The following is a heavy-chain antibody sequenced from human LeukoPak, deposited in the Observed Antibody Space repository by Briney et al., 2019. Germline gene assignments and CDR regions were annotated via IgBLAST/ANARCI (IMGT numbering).Heavy chain of an antibody. V-gene: IGHV3-23*01. CDR1: GFTFSSYA. D-gene: IGHD4-23*01. Sequence: GGSLRLSCAASGFTFSSYAMSWVRQAPGKGLEWVSAISGSGGSTYYADSVKGRFTISRDNSKDTLYLQMNSLRAEDTAVYYCAKDPDYGGILRGYYGMDVWGQGTTVTVSS. J-gene: IGHJ6*02. CDR2: ISGSGGST. CDR3: AKDPDYGGILRGYYGMDV.